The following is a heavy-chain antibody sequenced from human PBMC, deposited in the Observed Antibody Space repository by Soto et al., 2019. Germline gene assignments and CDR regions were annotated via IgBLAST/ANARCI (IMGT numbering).Heavy chain of an antibody. CDR1: GFTFSNYW. J-gene: IGHJ4*02. CDR3: AKRRGDYTVFDH. Sequence: GGSLRLSCAPSGFTFSNYWMSWVRQAPGQGLEWVASIKQDGSVKNYVNSVKGRFTISRDNAEKSLQLQMNSVGAEDTAVYYCAKRRGDYTVFDHWGQGARVTVSS. D-gene: IGHD4-4*01. V-gene: IGHV3-7*03. CDR2: IKQDGSVK.